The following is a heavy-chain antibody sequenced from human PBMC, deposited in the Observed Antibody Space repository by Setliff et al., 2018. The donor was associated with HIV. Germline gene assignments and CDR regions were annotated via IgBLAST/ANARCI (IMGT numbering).Heavy chain of an antibody. Sequence: GGSLRLSCAASGFTFSEYTMKWVRQAPGKGLEWISYITSSSTTIYYADSVKGRFTISRDNAKNSLYLQMNSLRAEDTAVYYCARNTDVDSVYRPFHIWGQGTMVTVSS. CDR3: ARNTDVDSVYRPFHI. CDR1: GFTFSEYT. V-gene: IGHV3-48*04. D-gene: IGHD1-26*01. J-gene: IGHJ3*02. CDR2: ITSSSTTI.